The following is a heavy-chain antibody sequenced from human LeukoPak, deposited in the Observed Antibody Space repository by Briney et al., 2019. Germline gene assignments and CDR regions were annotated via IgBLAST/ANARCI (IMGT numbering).Heavy chain of an antibody. CDR2: IYHSGTT. CDR3: ARDDLTGFDY. D-gene: IGHD3-9*01. Sequence: SETLSLTCAVSGDSISPSNWLSWVRQPPGKGLEWIGEIYHSGTTNYNPSLKSRVTMSVDTSKNQFSLKLSSVTAADTAAYYCARDDLTGFDYWGQGTLVTVSS. J-gene: IGHJ4*02. V-gene: IGHV4-4*02. CDR1: GDSISPSNW.